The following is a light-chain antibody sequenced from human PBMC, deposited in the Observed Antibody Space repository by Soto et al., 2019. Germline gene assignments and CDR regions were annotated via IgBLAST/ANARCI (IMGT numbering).Light chain of an antibody. Sequence: EIVLTQSPATLSLSPGERATLSCRASQSVSSYLAWYQQKPGQAPRLLIYDASNRATGIPARFSGSGSGTDFTLTISSLEPEDFAVYYCQQRSSWPHTFGHGTKVEIK. CDR3: QQRSSWPHT. CDR1: QSVSSY. CDR2: DAS. V-gene: IGKV3-11*01. J-gene: IGKJ1*01.